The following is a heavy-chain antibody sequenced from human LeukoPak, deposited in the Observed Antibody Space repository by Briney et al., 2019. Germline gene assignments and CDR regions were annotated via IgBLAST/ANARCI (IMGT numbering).Heavy chain of an antibody. D-gene: IGHD3-10*01. V-gene: IGHV4-59*08. CDR1: GGSISNYY. CDR3: ARLPSGSSPFDY. Sequence: SETLSLTCTVSGGSISNYYWTWIRQSPGKGLAWIGYIYSSGSTKYNPSLKSRVTISVDTSKNQFSLNLSSVTAADTALYYCARLPSGSSPFDYWGQGTLVTVSS. J-gene: IGHJ4*02. CDR2: IYSSGST.